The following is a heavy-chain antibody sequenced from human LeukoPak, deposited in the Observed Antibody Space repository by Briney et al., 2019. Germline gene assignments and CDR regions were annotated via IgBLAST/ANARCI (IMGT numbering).Heavy chain of an antibody. J-gene: IGHJ4*02. CDR2: ISSSSSYI. CDR1: GFTFSSYS. Sequence: GGSLRLSCAASGFTFSSYSMNWVRQAPGKGLEWVSSISSSSSYIYYADSVKGRFTISRDNAKNSLYLQMNSLRAEDTAVYYCARGCSGGSCYFAFDYWGQGTLVTVSS. V-gene: IGHV3-21*01. D-gene: IGHD2-15*01. CDR3: ARGCSGGSCYFAFDY.